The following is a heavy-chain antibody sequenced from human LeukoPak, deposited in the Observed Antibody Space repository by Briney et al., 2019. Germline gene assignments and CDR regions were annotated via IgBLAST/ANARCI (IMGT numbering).Heavy chain of an antibody. CDR3: AKDGIGGIYYDSSGYFDN. V-gene: IGHV3-23*01. D-gene: IGHD3-22*01. CDR1: GFTFNNYA. CDR2: ISGSGGSA. Sequence: GGSLRLSCAASGFTFNNYAMSWVRQAPGKGLEWVSAISGSGGSAYYADPLKGRFTISRDNSKNTLYLQMNSLRAEDTALYYCAKDGIGGIYYDSSGYFDNWGQGTLVTVSS. J-gene: IGHJ4*02.